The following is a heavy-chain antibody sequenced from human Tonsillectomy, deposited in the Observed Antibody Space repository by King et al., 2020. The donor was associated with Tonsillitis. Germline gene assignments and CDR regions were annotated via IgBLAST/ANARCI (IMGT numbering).Heavy chain of an antibody. V-gene: IGHV1-18*04. J-gene: IGHJ5*02. CDR1: GYTFTSYG. Sequence: VQLVESGAEVKKPGASVKFSCTASGYTFTSYGISWVRQAPGQGLEWMGWISAYNGNTNYAQKLQGRVTMTTDTSTSTAYMELRSLRSDDTAVDYCARGAPYDSSGYYFGMGFDPWGQGTLVTVSS. D-gene: IGHD3-22*01. CDR3: ARGAPYDSSGYYFGMGFDP. CDR2: ISAYNGNT.